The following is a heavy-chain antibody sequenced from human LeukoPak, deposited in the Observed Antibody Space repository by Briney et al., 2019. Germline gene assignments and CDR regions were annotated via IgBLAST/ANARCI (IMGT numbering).Heavy chain of an antibody. CDR3: ARASKYYYDSSGYPLDY. V-gene: IGHV3-21*01. CDR2: ISSSSSSI. CDR1: RFTFSSYS. Sequence: GSLRLSCAASRFTFSSYSVIWVRQAPGKGLEWVSSISSSSSSIYYADSVKGRFTISRDNAKNSLYLQMNSLRAEDTAVYYCARASKYYYDSSGYPLDYWGQGTLVTVSS. J-gene: IGHJ4*02. D-gene: IGHD3-22*01.